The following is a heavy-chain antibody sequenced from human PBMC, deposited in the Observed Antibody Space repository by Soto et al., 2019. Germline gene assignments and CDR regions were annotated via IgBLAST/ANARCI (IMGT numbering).Heavy chain of an antibody. V-gene: IGHV3-66*01. CDR1: GLTVNSNY. CDR3: ARASTVTTIFAY. Sequence: GGSLRLSCAASGLTVNSNYMSWVCQAPGKGLEWVSILHSGGTTFYADSVKGRFTISRDSSKNTLCLQMNSLRDEDTAVYYCARASTVTTIFAYWGQGTLVTVSS. D-gene: IGHD4-17*01. J-gene: IGHJ4*02. CDR2: LHSGGTT.